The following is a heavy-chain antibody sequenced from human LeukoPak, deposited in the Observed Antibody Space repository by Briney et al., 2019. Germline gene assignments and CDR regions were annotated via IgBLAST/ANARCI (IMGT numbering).Heavy chain of an antibody. Sequence: PSGTLSLTCIVSGDSISSNNYFWGWICQSPGKGLEWIGEISYNGRTYYNPSLKSRVTISVDTSKNQFSLKLSSVTAADTAVYYCAALVLNHFDYWGQGTLVTVSS. D-gene: IGHD6-6*01. J-gene: IGHJ4*02. CDR3: AALVLNHFDY. CDR2: ISYNGRT. CDR1: GDSISSNNYF. V-gene: IGHV4-39*01.